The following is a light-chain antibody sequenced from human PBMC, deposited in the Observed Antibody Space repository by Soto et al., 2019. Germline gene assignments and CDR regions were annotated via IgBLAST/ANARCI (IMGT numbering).Light chain of an antibody. J-gene: IGKJ4*01. CDR3: QQYSHWFT. Sequence: EVVLTQSPATLSVSPGERATLSCRASQSVNTNLAWYQHKPGQTPRLLITGASTRATGIPARFGGSGSGTESTLTISSLQSEDLAVYYCQQYSHWFTLGGGTKVEIK. CDR2: GAS. V-gene: IGKV3D-15*01. CDR1: QSVNTN.